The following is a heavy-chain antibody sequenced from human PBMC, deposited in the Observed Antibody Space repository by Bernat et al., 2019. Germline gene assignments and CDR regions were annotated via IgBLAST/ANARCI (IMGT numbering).Heavy chain of an antibody. CDR2: IYTSGST. CDR1: GGSISSGSYY. D-gene: IGHD4-17*01. CDR3: AREYTVTTLDSENQNN. Sequence: QVQLQESGPGLVKPSQTLSLTCTVSGGSISSGSYYWSWIRQPAGKGLEWIGRIYTSGSTNYNPSLKSRVTISVDPSKNQFSLKLSSVTAADTAVYYCAREYTVTTLDSENQNNWGQGTLVTVSS. V-gene: IGHV4-61*02. J-gene: IGHJ4*02.